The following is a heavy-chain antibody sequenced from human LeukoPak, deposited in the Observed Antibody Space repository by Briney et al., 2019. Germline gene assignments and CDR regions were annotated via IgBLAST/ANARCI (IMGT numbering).Heavy chain of an antibody. CDR2: ISSSGSYI. CDR3: ARDIGEWFGERWAFDDY. V-gene: IGHV3-21*01. J-gene: IGHJ4*02. CDR1: GFTFSSYS. D-gene: IGHD3-10*01. Sequence: GGSLRLSCAASGFTFSSYSMNWVRQAPGKGLEWVSSISSSGSYISYTDSVKGRFTISRDNAKNSLYLQMNSLRAEDTAVYYCARDIGEWFGERWAFDDYWGQGTLVTVSS.